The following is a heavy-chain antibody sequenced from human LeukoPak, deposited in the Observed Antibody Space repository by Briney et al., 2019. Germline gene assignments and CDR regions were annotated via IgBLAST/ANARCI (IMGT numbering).Heavy chain of an antibody. CDR3: ARAYYDSSGYYSPFDY. CDR2: IYYSGST. J-gene: IGHJ4*02. V-gene: IGHV4-59*01. CDR1: GGSISSYY. D-gene: IGHD3-22*01. Sequence: SETLSLTCTVSGGSISSYYWSWIRQPPGKGLEWLGYIYYSGSTNYNPSLKSRVTISVDTSKNQFSLKLSSVTAADTAVYYCARAYYDSSGYYSPFDYWGQGTLVTVSS.